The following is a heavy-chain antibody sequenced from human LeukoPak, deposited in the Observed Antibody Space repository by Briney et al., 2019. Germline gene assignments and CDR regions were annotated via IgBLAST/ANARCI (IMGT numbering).Heavy chain of an antibody. V-gene: IGHV3-48*02. CDR2: ISSDSRTI. CDR1: GFTFSSYS. J-gene: IGHJ4*02. CDR3: ARYGSGTSYITNYFDY. Sequence: GGSLRLACAASGFTFSSYSMNWVRQAPGKGLEWVSYISSDSRTIYYADSVKGRFTISRDNAKNSLYLQMKSLRDEDTAVYYCARYGSGTSYITNYFDYWGQGTLVTVSS. D-gene: IGHD3-10*01.